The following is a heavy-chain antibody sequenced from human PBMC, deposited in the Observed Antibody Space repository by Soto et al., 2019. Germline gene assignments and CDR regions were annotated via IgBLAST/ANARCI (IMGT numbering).Heavy chain of an antibody. D-gene: IGHD3-10*01. V-gene: IGHV3-30*18. Sequence: QVHLVESGGGVVQPGRSLRLSCAASGFTFSSYGMYWVRQAPGKGLEWVARISNDGSGQFYGDSVKGRFTISRDNSKNTLSLQMNSLRSEDPAVYYCAKDGGADYWGQGTVVTVSA. J-gene: IGHJ4*02. CDR2: ISNDGSGQ. CDR1: GFTFSSYG. CDR3: AKDGGADY.